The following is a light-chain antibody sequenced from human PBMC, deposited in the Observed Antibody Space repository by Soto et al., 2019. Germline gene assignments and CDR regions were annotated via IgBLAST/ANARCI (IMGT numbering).Light chain of an antibody. CDR3: QKYGSSPG. Sequence: EIVLTQSPGTLSLSPGERATLSCMASQSVSSSYLAWYQQKPGQAPRLLIYGACMRATGIPDRFSGSGSGTVFILTISRLETEDFAVYYCQKYGSSPGFGPGTKVDIK. CDR1: QSVSSSY. J-gene: IGKJ3*01. V-gene: IGKV3-20*01. CDR2: GAC.